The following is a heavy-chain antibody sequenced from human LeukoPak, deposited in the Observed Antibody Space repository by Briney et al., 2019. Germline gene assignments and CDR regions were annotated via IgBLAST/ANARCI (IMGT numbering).Heavy chain of an antibody. D-gene: IGHD6-19*01. CDR2: VSYDGSDK. CDR1: GFTFSTYV. CDR3: AKLGDSSGWYLLDY. V-gene: IGHV3-30*01. J-gene: IGHJ4*02. Sequence: PGGSLRLSCAASGFTFSTYVMHWVRQAPGKGPEWVAVVSYDGSDKYYADSLKGRFTISRDNSKNTLYLQMNSLRAEDTAVYYCAKLGDSSGWYLLDYWGQGTLVTVSS.